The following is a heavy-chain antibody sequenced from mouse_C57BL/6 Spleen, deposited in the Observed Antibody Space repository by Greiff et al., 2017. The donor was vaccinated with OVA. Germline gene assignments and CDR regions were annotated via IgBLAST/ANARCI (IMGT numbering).Heavy chain of an antibody. J-gene: IGHJ2*01. Sequence: QVQLQQSGPELVKPGASVKISCKASGYAFSSSWMNWVKQRPGKGLEWIGRIYPGDGDTNYNGKFKGKATLTADKSSSTAYMQLSSLTSEDSAVYVGARSGYYGSSDYFDYWGQGTTLTVSS. CDR2: IYPGDGDT. V-gene: IGHV1-82*01. D-gene: IGHD1-1*01. CDR1: GYAFSSSW. CDR3: ARSGYYGSSDYFDY.